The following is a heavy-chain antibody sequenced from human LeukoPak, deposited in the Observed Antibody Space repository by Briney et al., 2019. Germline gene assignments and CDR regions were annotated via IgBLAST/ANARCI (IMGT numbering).Heavy chain of an antibody. D-gene: IGHD6-19*01. CDR3: ARGTPSSSGWLYYGMDV. J-gene: IGHJ6*02. CDR2: ISGSGGST. V-gene: IGHV3-23*01. Sequence: GGSLRLSCAASGFTFRSNPLSWVRQAPGKGLEWVSTISGSGGSTYYADSVKGRFTISRDNSKNTLYLQMNSLRAEDTAVYYCARGTPSSSGWLYYGMDVWGQGTTVTVSS. CDR1: GFTFRSNP.